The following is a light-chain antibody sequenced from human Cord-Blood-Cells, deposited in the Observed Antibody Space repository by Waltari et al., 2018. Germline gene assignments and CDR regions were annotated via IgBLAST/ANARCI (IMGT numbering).Light chain of an antibody. V-gene: IGLV6-57*02. CDR1: SGRIASNH. CDR3: QSYDSSNHVV. CDR2: EDN. Sequence: NFMLTQPHSVSESPGKTVTISCTGSSGRIASNHVQWYQQRPGSAPTTVIYEDNQIPSGVPDRFSGSIDSSSNSASLTISGLKTEDEADYYCQSYDSSNHVVFGGGTKLTVL. J-gene: IGLJ2*01.